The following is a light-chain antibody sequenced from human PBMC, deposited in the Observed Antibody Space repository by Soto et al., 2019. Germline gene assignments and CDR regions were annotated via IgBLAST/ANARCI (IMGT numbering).Light chain of an antibody. J-gene: IGKJ1*01. CDR2: GAS. Sequence: EIVLTQSPATLSVSPGEIATLSCRASQSVSRDLAWYQQKPGQAPRLLIYGASTRAPSIPARFSGSGSGTDFTLTISSLQSEDFAVYYCQQYDKWPTWTFGQGTKVDIK. CDR1: QSVSRD. CDR3: QQYDKWPTWT. V-gene: IGKV3-15*01.